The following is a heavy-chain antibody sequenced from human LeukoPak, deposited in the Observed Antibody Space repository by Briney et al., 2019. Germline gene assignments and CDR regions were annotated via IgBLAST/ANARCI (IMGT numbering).Heavy chain of an antibody. J-gene: IGHJ4*02. CDR1: GFTFNNYP. CDR3: ARDNWGWDY. Sequence: GGSLRLSCAASGFTFNNYPMNWVRQAPGKGLEWVAVISSDGDNQYYADSVKGRFTISRDNSKSTLSLQMKRLRDEDTAVYFCARDNWGWDYWGQGTLVAVSS. CDR2: ISSDGDNQ. V-gene: IGHV3-30*01. D-gene: IGHD7-27*01.